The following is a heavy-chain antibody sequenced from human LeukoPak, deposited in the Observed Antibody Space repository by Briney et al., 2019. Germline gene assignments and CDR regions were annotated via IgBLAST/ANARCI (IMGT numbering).Heavy chain of an antibody. CDR2: IKQDGSEK. CDR1: GFTSSSYW. J-gene: IGHJ3*02. CDR3: ARAGGTYYGIAFDI. D-gene: IGHD1-26*01. V-gene: IGHV3-7*01. Sequence: GGSLRLSCAASGFTSSSYWMSRVRPAPGKRLEWVANIKQDGSEKYYVDSVKGRFTLSRDNAKNSLYLQMNSLRAEDTAVYYCARAGGTYYGIAFDIWGQGTMVTVSS.